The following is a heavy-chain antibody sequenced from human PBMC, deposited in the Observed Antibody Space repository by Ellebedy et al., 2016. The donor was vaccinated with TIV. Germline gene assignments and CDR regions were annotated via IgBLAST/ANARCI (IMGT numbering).Heavy chain of an antibody. CDR1: GYTFTGYY. CDR2: INPNSGGT. CDR3: ARDRDGSVRFDY. Sequence: ASVKVSCKASGYTFTGYYMHWVRQAPGQGLEWMGWINPNSGGTNYAQKFQGRLTMTRDTSISTAYMELSRLRSDDTVVYYCARDRDGSVRFDYWGQGTLVTVSS. J-gene: IGHJ4*02. D-gene: IGHD3-10*01. V-gene: IGHV1-2*02.